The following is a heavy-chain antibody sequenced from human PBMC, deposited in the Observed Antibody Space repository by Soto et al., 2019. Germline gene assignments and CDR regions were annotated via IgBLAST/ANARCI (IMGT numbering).Heavy chain of an antibody. CDR1: GYTFTSYD. CDR2: MNPNSGNT. Sequence: QVQLVQSGAEVKKPGASVKVSCKASGYTFTSYDINWVRQATGQGLEWMGWMNPNSGNTDYAQKFRGRVTMTRDTSIRTAYMELSGLTSEDTAVYYCARRNGDHGRLDYWDLGTLVTVSS. D-gene: IGHD4-17*01. J-gene: IGHJ4*02. CDR3: ARRNGDHGRLDY. V-gene: IGHV1-8*01.